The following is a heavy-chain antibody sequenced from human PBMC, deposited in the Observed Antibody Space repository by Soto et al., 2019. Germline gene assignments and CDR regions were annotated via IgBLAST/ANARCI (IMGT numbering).Heavy chain of an antibody. D-gene: IGHD2-2*01. V-gene: IGHV2-5*02. CDR2: IYWDDHK. CDR1: GFSLSTSGVG. CDR3: AHSQPYFFDF. Sequence: QITLKESGPSLVKPTQTLTLTCTFSGFSLSTSGVGVGWIRQPPGKALEWLALIYWDDHKPYSPSLKSRLPIPKDISKTQGVLTMTNMDPVDTATYYCAHSQPYFFDFWGQGTLVTVSS. J-gene: IGHJ4*02.